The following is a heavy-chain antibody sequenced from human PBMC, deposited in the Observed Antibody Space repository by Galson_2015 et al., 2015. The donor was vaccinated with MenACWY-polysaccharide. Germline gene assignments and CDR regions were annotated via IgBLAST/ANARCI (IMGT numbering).Heavy chain of an antibody. D-gene: IGHD3-22*01. Sequence: CAISGDSVSSNSAAWNWIRQSPSRGLEWLGRIYYRSKSYNDYAVSVKSRITINPDTSKNQFSLQLNSVTPEDTAVYFCARGGSGSLAPNGNASEVWGQGTMVSVSP. J-gene: IGHJ3*01. CDR2: IYYRSKSYN. CDR3: ARGGSGSLAPNGNASEV. CDR1: GDSVSSNSAA. V-gene: IGHV6-1*01.